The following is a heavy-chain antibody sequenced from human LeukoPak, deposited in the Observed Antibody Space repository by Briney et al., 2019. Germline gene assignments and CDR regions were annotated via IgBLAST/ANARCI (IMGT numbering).Heavy chain of an antibody. V-gene: IGHV1-69*13. CDR2: IIPIFGTA. Sequence: SVKVSCKASGYTFTGYYMHWVRQAPGQGLEWMGGIIPIFGTANYAQKFQGRVTITADESTSTAYMELSSLRSEDTAVYYCATMVRVPTAGFDPWGQGTLVTVSS. CDR3: ATMVRVPTAGFDP. J-gene: IGHJ5*02. D-gene: IGHD3-10*01. CDR1: GYTFTGYY.